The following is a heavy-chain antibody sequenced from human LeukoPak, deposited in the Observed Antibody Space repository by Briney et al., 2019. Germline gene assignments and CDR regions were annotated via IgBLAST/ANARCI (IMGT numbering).Heavy chain of an antibody. D-gene: IGHD3-22*01. CDR2: ISDSGDAT. CDR1: GFTFSSYA. CDR3: AKVSRGSGFTTPLDY. Sequence: GGSLRLSCAASGFTFSSYAMSWVRQAPGKGLEWVSAISDSGDATYYADSVKGRFTFSRDNSENTLYLQMNSLRAEDTAVYYCAKVSRGSGFTTPLDYWGQGTLVTVSS. J-gene: IGHJ4*02. V-gene: IGHV3-23*01.